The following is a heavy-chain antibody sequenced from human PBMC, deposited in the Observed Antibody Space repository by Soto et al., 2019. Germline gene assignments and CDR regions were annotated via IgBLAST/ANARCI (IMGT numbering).Heavy chain of an antibody. CDR1: GFTFSSDA. CDR2: ISPSGAPT. Sequence: EVQLLASGGGLVLPGGSLRLSCAASGFTFSSDAMSWVRQSPGKGLEWVSVISPSGAPTQYANSVKGRFTISRDNSKNPLYLQMNSLRVEDTAVYYCAGIKRSSNYAAGSYYWGQGTLVTVSS. CDR3: AGIKRSSNYAAGSYY. V-gene: IGHV3-23*01. D-gene: IGHD4-4*01. J-gene: IGHJ4*02.